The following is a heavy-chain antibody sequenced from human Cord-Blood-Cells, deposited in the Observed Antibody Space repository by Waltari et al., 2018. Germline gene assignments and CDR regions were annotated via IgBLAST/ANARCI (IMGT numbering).Heavy chain of an antibody. CDR2: IWYDGSNK. CDR3: VGPDDAFDI. Sequence: QVQLVESGGGVVQPGRSLRLSCAASGCTFSSYGMHWVRQAPGKGLEWVAVIWYDGSNKYYADSVKGRFTISRDNSKNTLYLQMNSLRAEDTAVYYCVGPDDAFDIWGQGTMVTVSS. J-gene: IGHJ3*02. CDR1: GCTFSSYG. V-gene: IGHV3-33*01.